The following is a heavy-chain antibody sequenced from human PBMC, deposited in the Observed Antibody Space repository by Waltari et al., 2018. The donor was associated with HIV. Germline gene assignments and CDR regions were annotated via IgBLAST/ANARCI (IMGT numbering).Heavy chain of an antibody. CDR1: GFTFSSYG. D-gene: IGHD5-18*01. CDR2: ISYDGSNK. CDR3: AKPAAMASYGMDV. V-gene: IGHV3-30*18. J-gene: IGHJ6*02. Sequence: QVRLVESGAGVVEPGRSLRLSCAGSGFTFSSYGMHWVRQAPGKGLEWVAVISYDGSNKYYADAVKGRFTISRDNSKNTLYLQMNSLRAEDTAVYYCAKPAAMASYGMDVWGQGTTVTVSS.